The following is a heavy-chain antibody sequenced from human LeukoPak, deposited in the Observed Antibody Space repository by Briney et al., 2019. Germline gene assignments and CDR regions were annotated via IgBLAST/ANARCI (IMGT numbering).Heavy chain of an antibody. D-gene: IGHD3-10*01. J-gene: IGHJ4*02. CDR1: GGSFSGYY. V-gene: IGHV4-34*01. CDR3: ARRLGYGSGSSTPFRY. Sequence: SETLFLTCAVYGGSFSGYYWSWIRQPPGKGLEWIGEINHSGSTNYNPSLKSRVTISVDTSKNQFSLKLSSVTAADTAVYYCARRLGYGSGSSTPFRYWGQGTLVTVSS. CDR2: INHSGST.